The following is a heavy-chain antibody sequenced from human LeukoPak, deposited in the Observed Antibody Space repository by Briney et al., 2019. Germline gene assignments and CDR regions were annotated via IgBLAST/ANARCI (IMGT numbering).Heavy chain of an antibody. Sequence: ASVTVSCKASGYTFTDYHLHWVRQAPGQGLEWMGWINPNSGGTNYAQNFQGRVTMTRDTSISTAYIELNRLRSDDTAIYYCARGYCSGGTCSGAWFDPWGQGTLVTVSS. CDR3: ARGYCSGGTCSGAWFDP. CDR1: GYTFTDYH. D-gene: IGHD2-15*01. CDR2: INPNSGGT. J-gene: IGHJ5*02. V-gene: IGHV1-2*02.